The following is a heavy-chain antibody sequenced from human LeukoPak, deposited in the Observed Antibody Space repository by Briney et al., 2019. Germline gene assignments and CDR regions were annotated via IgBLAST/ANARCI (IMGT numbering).Heavy chain of an antibody. CDR1: LGTLSRYA. CDR2: IIPIFGTA. Sequence: ASVKVSREPSLGTLSRYAISCVRQAPGPGLEWMGRIIPIFGTANYAQKFQGRVTITTDESTSTAYMELSSLRAEDTAVYYCARSGQQLGPPHYYYYMDVWGKGTTVTVSS. D-gene: IGHD6-13*01. CDR3: ARSGQQLGPPHYYYYMDV. J-gene: IGHJ6*03. V-gene: IGHV1-69*05.